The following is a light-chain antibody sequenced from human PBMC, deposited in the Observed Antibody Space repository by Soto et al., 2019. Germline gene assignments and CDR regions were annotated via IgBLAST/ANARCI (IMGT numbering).Light chain of an antibody. V-gene: IGKV1-5*03. CDR3: QQYNSYSLLT. CDR1: QKINNW. J-gene: IGKJ4*01. Sequence: DIQMTQSASTLSASVGDRVTITCRASQKINNWLAWYQQIPGKPPKLLISKASNLESGVPSRFSGSGSETEFTLTISSLQPDDFGTHYCQQYNSYSLLTFAGGTRVDIK. CDR2: KAS.